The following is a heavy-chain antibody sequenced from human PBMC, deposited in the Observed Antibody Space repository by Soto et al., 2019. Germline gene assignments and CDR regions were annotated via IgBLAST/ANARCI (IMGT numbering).Heavy chain of an antibody. V-gene: IGHV4-39*01. CDR1: GDSIRSSEYY. D-gene: IGHD2-15*01. CDR3: ARTDIGNWFDP. Sequence: SETLSLTCSVSGDSIRSSEYYWGWIRQPPGKGLEWIGSVSYGESPYYNPSLKSRVTISVDTSRNQFSLRLTSPTAADTAVYYCARTDIGNWFDPWGRGTLVTVSS. J-gene: IGHJ5*02. CDR2: VSYGESP.